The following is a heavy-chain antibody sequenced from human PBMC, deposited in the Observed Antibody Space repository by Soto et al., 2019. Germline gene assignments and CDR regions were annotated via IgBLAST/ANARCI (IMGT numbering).Heavy chain of an antibody. D-gene: IGHD3-3*01. Sequence: SCKASGYTFTTYNMNWVRQAPGKGLEWVSYISSSSTIYYADSVKGRFTISRDNAKNSLYLQMNSLRDDDTAVYYCAREFFYDYWGQGTLVTVSS. CDR3: AREFFYDY. J-gene: IGHJ4*02. CDR2: ISSSSTI. CDR1: GYTFTTYN. V-gene: IGHV3-48*02.